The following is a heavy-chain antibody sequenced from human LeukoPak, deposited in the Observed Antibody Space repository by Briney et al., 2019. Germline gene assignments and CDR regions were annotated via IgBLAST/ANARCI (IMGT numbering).Heavy chain of an antibody. Sequence: ASVKVSCKASGYTFTSYGISWVRQAPGQGLEWMGWISAYNGNTNYAQKLQGRVTMTTDTSTSTAYMELRSLRSDDTAVYYCARAGGRGYCSSTSCFGDFDYWGQGTLVTVSS. V-gene: IGHV1-18*01. CDR1: GYTFTSYG. CDR2: ISAYNGNT. D-gene: IGHD2-2*01. CDR3: ARAGGRGYCSSTSCFGDFDY. J-gene: IGHJ4*02.